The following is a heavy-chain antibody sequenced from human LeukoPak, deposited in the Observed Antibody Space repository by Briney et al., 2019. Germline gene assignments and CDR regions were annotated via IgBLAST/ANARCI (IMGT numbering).Heavy chain of an antibody. J-gene: IGHJ4*02. V-gene: IGHV1-2*02. Sequence: YAQKFRGRVTMTRDTSISTAYMELSSLKSDDTAVYYCARVFLEWLSFDYWGQGTLVTVSS. D-gene: IGHD3-3*01. CDR3: ARVFLEWLSFDY.